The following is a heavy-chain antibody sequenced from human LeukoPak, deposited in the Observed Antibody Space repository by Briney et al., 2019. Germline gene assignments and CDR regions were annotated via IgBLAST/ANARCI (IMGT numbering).Heavy chain of an antibody. V-gene: IGHV3-30*03. CDR3: AREYSRSPSYY. CDR2: ISYEGSNK. CDR1: GFTFSNYG. J-gene: IGHJ4*02. Sequence: GGSLRLSCAASGFTFSNYGMHWVRQAPGKGLEWVALISYEGSNKYYADSVEGRFTISRENAKNSVYLHMKSERREHTAVYYWAREYSRSPSYYWGKGTLVTVSS. D-gene: IGHD6-6*01.